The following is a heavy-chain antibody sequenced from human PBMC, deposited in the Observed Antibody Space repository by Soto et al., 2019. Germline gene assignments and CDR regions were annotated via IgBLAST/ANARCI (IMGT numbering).Heavy chain of an antibody. V-gene: IGHV1-69*12. CDR1: GGTFSSYA. CDR3: AREPPGTAMVPYFYYGMDV. D-gene: IGHD3-10*01. CDR2: IIPIFGTA. Sequence: QVQLVQSGAEVKKPGSSVKVSCKASGGTFSSYAISWVRQAPGQGLEWMGGIIPIFGTANYAQKFQGRVTITADESTSTAYKELSSLRTEDTAVYFWAREPPGTAMVPYFYYGMDVWGQGTTVTVSS. J-gene: IGHJ6*02.